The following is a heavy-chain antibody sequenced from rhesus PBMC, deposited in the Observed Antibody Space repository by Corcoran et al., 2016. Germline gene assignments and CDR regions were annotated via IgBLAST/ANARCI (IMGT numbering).Heavy chain of an antibody. D-gene: IGHD6-25*01. CDR2: IFGSIGSN. CDR3: ARGGRQLEIVFDY. CDR1: GGSISGGYG. J-gene: IGHJ4*01. Sequence: QVQLQESGPGLVKPSETLSLTCAVSGGSISGGYGWSWIRQPPGKGLEWIGHIFGSIGSNYYNPSLKSRVTISADTSKNQFSLKLSSVTAADTAVYYCARGGRQLEIVFDYWGQGVLVTVSS. V-gene: IGHV4S7*01.